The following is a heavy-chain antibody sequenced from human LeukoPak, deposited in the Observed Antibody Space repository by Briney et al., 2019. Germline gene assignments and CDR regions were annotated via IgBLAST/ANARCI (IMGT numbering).Heavy chain of an antibody. V-gene: IGHV3-48*03. CDR1: GFTFSSYE. CDR3: ARDRGNQRGYYYYYMDV. Sequence: PGGSLRLSCAASGFTFSSYEMNWVRQAPGKGLEWVSYISSSGNTIYYAGSVKGRFTISRDNAKNSLYLQMNSLRAEDTAVYYCARDRGNQRGYYYYYMDVWGKGTTVTVSS. CDR2: ISSSGNTI. J-gene: IGHJ6*03. D-gene: IGHD1-14*01.